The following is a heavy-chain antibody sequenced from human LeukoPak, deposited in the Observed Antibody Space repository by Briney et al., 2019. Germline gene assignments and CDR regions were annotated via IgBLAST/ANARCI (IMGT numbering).Heavy chain of an antibody. J-gene: IGHJ4*02. Sequence: SVKVSCKASGGTFSSYAISWVRQAPGQGLEWMGGIIPIFGTANYAQKFQGRVTITADESTSTAYMELSSLRSEDTAVYYCARDIDYYGSGSLFDYWGQGALVTVSS. CDR3: ARDIDYYGSGSLFDY. CDR1: GGTFSSYA. CDR2: IIPIFGTA. D-gene: IGHD3-10*01. V-gene: IGHV1-69*13.